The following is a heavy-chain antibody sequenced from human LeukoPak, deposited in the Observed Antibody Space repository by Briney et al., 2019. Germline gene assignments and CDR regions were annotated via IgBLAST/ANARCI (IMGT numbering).Heavy chain of an antibody. CDR3: ASSSWYCFDY. Sequence: SETLSLTCAVSGGSISSGNWWGWVRQPPGKGREWIVEIYHSGSTNYNPSLKSRVTRSVDKSKDQFYLKPRSVTAADTAVYYCASSSWYCFDYWGQGNLVTVSS. CDR2: IYHSGST. J-gene: IGHJ4*02. CDR1: GGSISSGNW. V-gene: IGHV4-4*02. D-gene: IGHD6-13*01.